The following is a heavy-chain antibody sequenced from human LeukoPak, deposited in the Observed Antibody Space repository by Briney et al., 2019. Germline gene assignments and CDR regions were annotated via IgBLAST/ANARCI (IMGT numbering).Heavy chain of an antibody. D-gene: IGHD3-16*01. Sequence: GGPLSLSCEASGFPFSPAGMTWSPKAPGKGLNWVGRIKSKTDGGTTDYAAPVKGRFTISRDDSKNTLFLQMNSLKTEDTAVYYCPTDSMTFVHYWGQGTPVTVSS. J-gene: IGHJ4*02. V-gene: IGHV3-15*01. CDR2: IKSKTDGGTT. CDR1: GFPFSPAG. CDR3: PTDSMTFVHY.